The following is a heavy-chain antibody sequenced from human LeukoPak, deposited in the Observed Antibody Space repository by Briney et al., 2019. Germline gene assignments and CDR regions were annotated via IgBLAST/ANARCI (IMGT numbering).Heavy chain of an antibody. CDR2: INHSGST. CDR3: ARGPPHYSSSWYTAYYYYYMDV. J-gene: IGHJ6*03. Sequence: SETLSLTCAVYGGSFSGYFWSWIRQPPGKGLEWIGEINHSGSTNYNPSLKSRVTISVDTSKNQFSLKLSSVTAADTAVYYCARGPPHYSSSWYTAYYYYYMDVWGKGTTVTVSS. CDR1: GGSFSGYF. V-gene: IGHV4-34*01. D-gene: IGHD6-13*01.